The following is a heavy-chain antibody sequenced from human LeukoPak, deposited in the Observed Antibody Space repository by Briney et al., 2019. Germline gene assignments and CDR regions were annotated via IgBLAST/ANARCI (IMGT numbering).Heavy chain of an antibody. CDR1: GFTFSNYW. D-gene: IGHD3-10*01. Sequence: GGSLRLSCAASGFTFSNYWMHWVRQVPGKGLVWVSRINDLGTSTNYADSVRGRFTISRDDAKNTLCLQMNSLRAEDTAVYYCARGGGAYYFDYWGRGTLVTVSS. J-gene: IGHJ4*02. CDR2: INDLGTST. V-gene: IGHV3-74*01. CDR3: ARGGGAYYFDY.